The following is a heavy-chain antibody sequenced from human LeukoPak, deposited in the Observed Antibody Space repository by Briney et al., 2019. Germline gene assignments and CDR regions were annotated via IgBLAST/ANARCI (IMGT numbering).Heavy chain of an antibody. V-gene: IGHV1-2*02. CDR1: GYTFTGYY. Sequence: VASVKLSCKASGYTFTGYYMHWVRQAPGQGLEWMGWINPNSGGTNYAQKFQGRVTMTRDTAISTAYMELSRLRSDDTALYYCARDFGQYYDFWSGYYTHYYYYMDVWGKGTTVTVSS. CDR2: INPNSGGT. CDR3: ARDFGQYYDFWSGYYTHYYYYMDV. D-gene: IGHD3-3*01. J-gene: IGHJ6*03.